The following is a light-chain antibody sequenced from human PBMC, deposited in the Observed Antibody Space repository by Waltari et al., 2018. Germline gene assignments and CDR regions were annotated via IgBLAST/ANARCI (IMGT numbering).Light chain of an antibody. J-gene: IGKJ1*01. V-gene: IGKV3-15*01. CDR3: QQYENWPRT. CDR2: GAS. CDR1: QSVSRD. Sequence: IEMTQSPATLSVSPGERATLSCRASQSVSRDLAWYQHKPGQAPRLLIYGASTRATGIPARFSGSGSGTEFILIISSLQSEDFAVYYCQQYENWPRTFGQGTKVEIK.